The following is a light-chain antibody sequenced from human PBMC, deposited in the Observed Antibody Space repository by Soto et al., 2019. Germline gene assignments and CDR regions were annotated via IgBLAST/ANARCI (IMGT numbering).Light chain of an antibody. CDR2: DAS. V-gene: IGKV3-11*01. Sequence: EIVLTQSPATLSLSPGERATLSCRASQSVSSYLAWYQQKPGQAPRLLIYDASNRATGIPARFSGSGSGTDFTLTISSIEPEDFAVYYCQQRSTWPPYTFGQGTKLEIK. CDR1: QSVSSY. J-gene: IGKJ2*01. CDR3: QQRSTWPPYT.